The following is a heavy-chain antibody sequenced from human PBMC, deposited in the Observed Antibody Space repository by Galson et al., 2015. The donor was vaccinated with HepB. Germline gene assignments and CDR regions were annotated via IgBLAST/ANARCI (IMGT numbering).Heavy chain of an antibody. D-gene: IGHD6-6*01. J-gene: IGHJ4*02. V-gene: IGHV3-9*01. CDR2: ISWNSGSI. CDR3: AKDFEYSSSGGLDY. CDR1: GFTFDDYA. Sequence: SLRLSCAASGFTFDDYAMHWVRQAPGKGLEWVSGISWNSGSIGYADSVKGRFTISRDNAKNSLYLQMNSLRAEDTALYYCAKDFEYSSSGGLDYWGQGTLVSVSS.